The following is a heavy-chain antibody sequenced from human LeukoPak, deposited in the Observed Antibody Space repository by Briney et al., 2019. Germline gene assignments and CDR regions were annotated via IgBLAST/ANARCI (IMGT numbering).Heavy chain of an antibody. D-gene: IGHD3-22*01. CDR2: ISGSGGST. CDR3: AKGEHYYDSSGPFDY. V-gene: IGHV3-23*01. Sequence: GGSLRLSCAASGFTFSSYAMSWVRQAPGKGLKWVSAISGSGGSTYYADSVKGRFTISRDNSKNTLYLQMNSLRAEDTAVYYCAKGEHYYDSSGPFDYWGQGTLVTVSS. CDR1: GFTFSSYA. J-gene: IGHJ4*02.